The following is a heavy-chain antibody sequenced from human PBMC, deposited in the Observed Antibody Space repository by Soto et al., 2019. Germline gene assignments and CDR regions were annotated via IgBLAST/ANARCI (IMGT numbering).Heavy chain of an antibody. Sequence: GGSLRLCCAASGFTFSDYYMTWIRQAPGKGLEWVSYIYSSASSIYYADSVKGRFTISRDNAKNSLYLQMNNLRAEDTAVYYCARSHLAATGPNDYWGQGTLVTVSS. J-gene: IGHJ4*02. V-gene: IGHV3-11*01. CDR2: IYSSASSI. D-gene: IGHD6-13*01. CDR1: GFTFSDYY. CDR3: ARSHLAATGPNDY.